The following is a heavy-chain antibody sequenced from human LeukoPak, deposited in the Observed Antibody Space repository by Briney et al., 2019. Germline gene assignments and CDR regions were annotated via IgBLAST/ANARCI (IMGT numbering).Heavy chain of an antibody. Sequence: GASVKVSCKASGGTFSSYAISWVRQAPGQGLEWMGGIIPIFGTANYAQKFQGGVTITADESTSTAYMELRSLRSEDTAVYYCARDRVAALSSSWYYYGMDVWGQGTTVTVSS. CDR1: GGTFSSYA. D-gene: IGHD6-13*01. J-gene: IGHJ6*02. V-gene: IGHV1-69*13. CDR2: IIPIFGTA. CDR3: ARDRVAALSSSWYYYGMDV.